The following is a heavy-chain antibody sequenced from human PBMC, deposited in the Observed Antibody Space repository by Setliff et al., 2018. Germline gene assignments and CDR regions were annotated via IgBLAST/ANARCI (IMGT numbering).Heavy chain of an antibody. CDR2: IDGEGSVI. CDR1: GFTFRTSS. V-gene: IGHV3-7*03. CDR3: ARYSSGWTGGASDI. J-gene: IGHJ3*02. D-gene: IGHD6-19*01. Sequence: PGGSLRLSCAASGFTFRTSSMTWVRQGPGKGLEWVAAIDGEGSVIYYLDSVKGRFTISRDNAKNSLYLQMNSLRVEDTALYYCARYSSGWTGGASDIWGQGTMVTVSS.